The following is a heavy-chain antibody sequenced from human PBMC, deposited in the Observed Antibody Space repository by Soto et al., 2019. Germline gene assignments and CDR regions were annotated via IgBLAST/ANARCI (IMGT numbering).Heavy chain of an antibody. V-gene: IGHV4-34*01. J-gene: IGHJ6*02. CDR3: GDIWSGARNGMDV. D-gene: IGHD3-9*01. CDR2: INHSGST. CDR1: GGSFSGYY. Sequence: QVQLQQWGAGLLKPSETLSLTCAVYGGSFSGYYWSWIRQPPGKGLEWIGEINHSGSTNYNPSLKSRVTISVDTSKNQFSLKLSAVTAADTAVYYCGDIWSGARNGMDVWGQGTTVTVSS.